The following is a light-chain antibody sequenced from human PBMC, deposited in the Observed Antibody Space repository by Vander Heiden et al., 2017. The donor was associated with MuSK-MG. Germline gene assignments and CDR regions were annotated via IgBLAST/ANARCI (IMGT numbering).Light chain of an antibody. CDR1: QGISSY. CDR3: QQLNSYPLT. V-gene: IGKV1-9*01. J-gene: IGKJ4*01. Sequence: IQLTQSPSSLSASVGDRVTITCRASQGISSYLAWYQQKPGKAPKLLIYAASTLQSGVPSRFRRSGSGTDFTLTISSLQPEDFATYYCQQLNSYPLTFGAGTKVEIK. CDR2: AAS.